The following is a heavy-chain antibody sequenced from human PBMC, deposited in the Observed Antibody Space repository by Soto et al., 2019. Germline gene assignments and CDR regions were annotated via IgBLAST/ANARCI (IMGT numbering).Heavy chain of an antibody. D-gene: IGHD4-17*01. Sequence: QVQLQESGPGLVKPSQTLSLTCTVSGASINSGGYYWNWIRQLPGKGLEWIGYIYFTGSTYYNPSLESRVTISLDTSQNQFSLKLTSVIAADTAVYYCASGDTRGAILASWGQGTLVTVSS. CDR2: IYFTGST. V-gene: IGHV4-31*03. CDR3: ASGDTRGAILAS. CDR1: GASINSGGYY. J-gene: IGHJ4*02.